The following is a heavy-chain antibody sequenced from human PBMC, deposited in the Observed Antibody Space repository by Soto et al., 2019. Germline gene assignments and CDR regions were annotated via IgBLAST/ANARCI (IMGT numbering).Heavy chain of an antibody. D-gene: IGHD2-2*01. CDR1: GWYVTSYA. Sequence: PSESLSLPYHYSGWYVTSYAWIWWRQPPGERRDWFGQIKHSGSTNYNPSRKSRVTISVDTSKNQFSLKLSSVTAADTALFYCARGGEYCSSTSCSYGMDVWGQGTTVTVSS. J-gene: IGHJ6*02. CDR3: ARGGEYCSSTSCSYGMDV. CDR2: IKHSGST. V-gene: IGHV4-34*01.